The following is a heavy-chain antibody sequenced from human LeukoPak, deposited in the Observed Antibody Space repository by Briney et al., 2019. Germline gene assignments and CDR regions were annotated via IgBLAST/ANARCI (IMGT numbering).Heavy chain of an antibody. V-gene: IGHV3-7*01. Sequence: GGSLRLSCAASGFTFSSYEMNWVRQAPGKGLEWVANIKQDGSEKYYVDSVKGRFTISRDNAKNSLYLQMNSLRAEDTAVYYCARDAIVVVPAAMPNYWGQGTLVTVSS. J-gene: IGHJ4*02. CDR3: ARDAIVVVPAAMPNY. CDR2: IKQDGSEK. CDR1: GFTFSSYE. D-gene: IGHD2-2*01.